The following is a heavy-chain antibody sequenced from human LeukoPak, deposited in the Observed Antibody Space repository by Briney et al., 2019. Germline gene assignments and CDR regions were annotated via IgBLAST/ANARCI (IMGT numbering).Heavy chain of an antibody. CDR2: IIPILGIA. D-gene: IGHD3-3*01. CDR1: GGTLSSYA. Sequence: SVKVSCKASGGTLSSYAISWVRQAPGQGLEWMGRIIPILGIANYAQKFQGRVTITADKSTSTAYMELSSLRSEDTAVYYCARVVTRLRFLEDGMDVWGQGTTVTVSS. CDR3: ARVVTRLRFLEDGMDV. V-gene: IGHV1-69*04. J-gene: IGHJ6*02.